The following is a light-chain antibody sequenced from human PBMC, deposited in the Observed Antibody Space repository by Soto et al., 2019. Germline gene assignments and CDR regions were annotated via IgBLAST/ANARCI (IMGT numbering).Light chain of an antibody. Sequence: QSALTQPASVSGSPGQSITISCTGTSSDVGAYNYVSWYQQHPGKAPKLMIYGVTNRPSGVSNRFSGSKSGNTASLTISGLQAEDEADYYCSSYTISITLGVVFGGGTKVTVL. CDR3: SSYTISITLGVV. J-gene: IGLJ2*01. CDR1: SSDVGAYNY. V-gene: IGLV2-14*01. CDR2: GVT.